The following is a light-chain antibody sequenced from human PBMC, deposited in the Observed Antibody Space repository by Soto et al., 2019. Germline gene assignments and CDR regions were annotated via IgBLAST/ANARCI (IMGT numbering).Light chain of an antibody. Sequence: DIQMTQSPSTLSASVGDRVTITCRASQGISSYLAWYQQKPGKAPKLLIYAASTLQSGVPSRFSGSGSGTDFTLTISSLQPDDFATYYCQQFAISTTFGQGTKVDIK. CDR3: QQFAISTT. CDR1: QGISSY. V-gene: IGKV1-9*01. CDR2: AAS. J-gene: IGKJ1*01.